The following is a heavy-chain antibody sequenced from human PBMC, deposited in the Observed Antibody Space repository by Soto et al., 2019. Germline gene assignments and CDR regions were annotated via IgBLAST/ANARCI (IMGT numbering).Heavy chain of an antibody. Sequence: QVQLVESGGGVVQPGRSLRLSCSASGFTFSDYAMHWVRQAPGKGLKWLAVIWYDGSNKYYADSVKGRFTISRDNSKNTLYLQMNSLRREDTALYYCARAEYGDLRALDYWGQGTLVTVSS. D-gene: IGHD4-17*01. CDR2: IWYDGSNK. CDR3: ARAEYGDLRALDY. V-gene: IGHV3-33*01. J-gene: IGHJ4*02. CDR1: GFTFSDYA.